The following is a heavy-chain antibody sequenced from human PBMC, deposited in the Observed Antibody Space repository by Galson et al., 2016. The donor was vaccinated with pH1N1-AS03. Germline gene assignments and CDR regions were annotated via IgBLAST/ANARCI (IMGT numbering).Heavy chain of an antibody. V-gene: IGHV3-11*01. Sequence: SLRLSCAASGFTFSDYYMSWIRQAPGKGLEWVSCITSSGGSGPTIYSADPVKGRFTISRDNAKNSLYLPMNSLRADDTAVYYCARGWYDIWTGYLVDPFDYWGQGALVTVSS. J-gene: IGHJ4*02. CDR3: ARGWYDIWTGYLVDPFDY. CDR2: ITSSGGSGPTI. D-gene: IGHD3-9*01. CDR1: GFTFSDYY.